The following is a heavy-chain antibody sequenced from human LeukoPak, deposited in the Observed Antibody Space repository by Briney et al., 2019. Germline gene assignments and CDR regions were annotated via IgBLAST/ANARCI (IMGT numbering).Heavy chain of an antibody. CDR1: GFTFSSYA. CDR3: ATVAAAGTRRTPYFDY. V-gene: IGHV3-23*01. J-gene: IGHJ4*02. D-gene: IGHD6-13*01. CDR2: ISGSGGST. Sequence: GGSLRLSCAASGFTFSSYAMSWVRQAPGKGLEWVSAISGSGGSTYYADSVKGRFTISRDNSKNTLYLQMNSLRAEDTVVYYCATVAAAGTRRTPYFDYWGQGTLVTVSS.